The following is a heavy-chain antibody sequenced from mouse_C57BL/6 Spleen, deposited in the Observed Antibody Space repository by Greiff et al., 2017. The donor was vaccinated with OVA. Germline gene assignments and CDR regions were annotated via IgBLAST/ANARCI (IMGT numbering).Heavy chain of an antibody. CDR1: GFTFSDYG. Sequence: EVKLVESGGGLVKPGGSLKLSCAASGFTFSDYGMHWVRQAPEKGLEWVAYISSGSSTIYYADTVKGRFTISRDNAKNNLFLQMTSLRSEDTAMYYGARTYEYDGYYFDYWGQGTTLTVSS. CDR3: ARTYEYDGYYFDY. CDR2: ISSGSSTI. V-gene: IGHV5-17*01. J-gene: IGHJ2*01. D-gene: IGHD2-4*01.